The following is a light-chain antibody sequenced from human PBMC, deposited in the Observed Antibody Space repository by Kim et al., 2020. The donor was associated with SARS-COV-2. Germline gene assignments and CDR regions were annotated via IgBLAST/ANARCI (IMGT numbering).Light chain of an antibody. CDR3: QQSHGFPYS. V-gene: IGKV1-39*01. CDR2: AVS. CDR1: QNVSPS. J-gene: IGKJ2*03. Sequence: SASVGNRRTITCRASQNVSPSLNWYQHQPGKAPKLLIYAVSSLQSGVPSRFSGSGSGTDFTLTISNLQPEDFALYYCQQSHGFPYSFGQGTKLEI.